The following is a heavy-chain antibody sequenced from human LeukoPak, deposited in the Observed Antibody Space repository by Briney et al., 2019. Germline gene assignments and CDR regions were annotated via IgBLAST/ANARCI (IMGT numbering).Heavy chain of an antibody. CDR2: IIPIFGTA. D-gene: IGHD1-26*01. CDR3: ARISLGAIWGYYYGMDV. V-gene: IGHV1-69*13. CDR1: GGTFSSYA. Sequence: ASVKVSCKASGGTFSSYAISWVRQAPGQGLEWMGGIIPIFGTANYAQKFQGRVTITADESTSTAYMELSSLRSEGTAVFYCARISLGAIWGYYYGMDVWGQGTTVTVSS. J-gene: IGHJ6*02.